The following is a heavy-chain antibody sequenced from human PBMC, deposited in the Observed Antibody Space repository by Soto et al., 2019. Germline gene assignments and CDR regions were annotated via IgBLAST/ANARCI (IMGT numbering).Heavy chain of an antibody. V-gene: IGHV4-34*01. CDR1: GGSLSSYY. CDR3: ARGKRYSGYPRGYWFDP. CDR2: INHRGST. J-gene: IGHJ5*02. Sequence: SETPSPTCPFSGGSLSSYYLSLIPPPPGKGLEWIGEINHRGSTNYNPSLKSRVTISVDTSKNQFSLKLSSVTAAATAVYYWARGKRYSGYPRGYWFDPWGQGTLVTVSS. D-gene: IGHD5-12*01.